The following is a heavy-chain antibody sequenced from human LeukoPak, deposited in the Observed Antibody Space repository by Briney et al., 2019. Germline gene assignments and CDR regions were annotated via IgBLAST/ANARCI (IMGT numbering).Heavy chain of an antibody. CDR1: GFNFYDYG. D-gene: IGHD3-22*01. Sequence: GGSLRLSCAASGFNFYDYGMSWVRQAPGKGLECVSSIIGSGGNTYQADSVKGRFTISRDNSKNTLYLQMSSLRAEDTAIYYCASHDSSGYYLYRHFWYWGQGALVTVSS. CDR2: IIGSGGNT. J-gene: IGHJ4*02. V-gene: IGHV3-23*01. CDR3: ASHDSSGYYLYRHFWY.